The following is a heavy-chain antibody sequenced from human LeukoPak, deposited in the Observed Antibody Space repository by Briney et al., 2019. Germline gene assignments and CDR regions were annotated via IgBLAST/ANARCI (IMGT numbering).Heavy chain of an antibody. D-gene: IGHD3-22*01. V-gene: IGHV3-11*04. CDR1: GFTFSDYY. CDR3: ARSPTMIVVADDAFDI. CDR2: ISSSGSTI. Sequence: GGSLRLSCAASGFTFSDYYMSWIRQAPGKGLEWVSYISSSGSTIYYADSVKGRFTISRDNAKNSLYLQMNSLRAEDTAVYYCARSPTMIVVADDAFDIWGQGTMVTVSS. J-gene: IGHJ3*02.